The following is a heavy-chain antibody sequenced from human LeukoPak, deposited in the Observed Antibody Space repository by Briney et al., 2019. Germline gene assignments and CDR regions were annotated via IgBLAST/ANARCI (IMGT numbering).Heavy chain of an antibody. CDR3: ARGRFDFWSGYPIDF. J-gene: IGHJ4*02. V-gene: IGHV1-3*03. CDR2: INAGNGNT. CDR1: GYTFTSYY. D-gene: IGHD3-3*01. Sequence: GASVKVSCKASGYTFTSYYMHWVRQAPGQSLEWMGWINAGNGNTKYSQEFQGRVTITRDTFGSTAYMELSSLRSEDMAVYYCARGRFDFWSGYPIDFWGQGTLVTVSS.